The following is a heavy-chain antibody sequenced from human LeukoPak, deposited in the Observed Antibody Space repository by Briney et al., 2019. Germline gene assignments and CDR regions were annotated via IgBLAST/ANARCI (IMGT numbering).Heavy chain of an antibody. V-gene: IGHV1-18*01. D-gene: IGHD6-6*01. CDR2: ISAYNGNT. J-gene: IGHJ2*01. Sequence: ASVKVSCKASGYTFTSYGISWVRQAPGQGREWMGWISAYNGNTNYAQKLQGRVTMTTDTSTSTAYMELRSLRSDDTAVYYCAREIAARPYWYFDLWGRGTLVTVSS. CDR3: AREIAARPYWYFDL. CDR1: GYTFTSYG.